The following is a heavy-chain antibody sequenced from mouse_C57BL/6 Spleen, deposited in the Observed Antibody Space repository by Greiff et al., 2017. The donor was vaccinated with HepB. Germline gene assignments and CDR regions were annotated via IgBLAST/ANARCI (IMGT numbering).Heavy chain of an antibody. CDR3: AREGGDAMDY. Sequence: QVQLQQSGAELAKPGASVKLSCKASGYTFTSYWMHWVKQRPGQGLEWIGYINPSSGYTKYNQKFKDKATLTAAKSSSTAYMQLSSLTYEDSAVYYCAREGGDAMDYWGQGTSVTVSS. J-gene: IGHJ4*01. CDR2: INPSSGYT. V-gene: IGHV1-7*01. CDR1: GYTFTSYW.